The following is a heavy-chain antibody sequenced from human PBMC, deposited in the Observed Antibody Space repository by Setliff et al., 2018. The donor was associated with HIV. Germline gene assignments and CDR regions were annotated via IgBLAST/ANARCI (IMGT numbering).Heavy chain of an antibody. D-gene: IGHD3-16*02. Sequence: PGGSLRLSCAASGFTFRSYGMHWVRQAPGKGLEWVAVIWSDGSEKYYVDSVKGRFTISRDNTKNSLYLQMNSLRAEDTAVYYCARDRMITFGGVIVSGILDYWGQGTLVTVSS. CDR3: ARDRMITFGGVIVSGILDY. V-gene: IGHV3-33*01. J-gene: IGHJ4*02. CDR2: IWSDGSEK. CDR1: GFTFRSYG.